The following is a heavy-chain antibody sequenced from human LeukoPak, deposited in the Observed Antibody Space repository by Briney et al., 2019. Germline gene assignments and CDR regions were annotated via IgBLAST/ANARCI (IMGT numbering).Heavy chain of an antibody. CDR3: AREVRTREIYFDF. V-gene: IGHV4-59*08. CDR1: GGSISSHY. J-gene: IGHJ4*02. Sequence: SETLSLTCTVSGGSISSHYWSWIRQPPGKGLEWIGCIYYSGSTNYNPSLKSRVTISVDTSKNQFSLKLSSVTAADTAVYYCAREVRTREIYFDFWGQGTLVTVSS. D-gene: IGHD1-26*01. CDR2: IYYSGST.